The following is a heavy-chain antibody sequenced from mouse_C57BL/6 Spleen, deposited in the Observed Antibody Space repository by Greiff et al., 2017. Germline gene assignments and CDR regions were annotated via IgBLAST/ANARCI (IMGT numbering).Heavy chain of an antibody. V-gene: IGHV1-64*01. CDR3: ARKGYDYDGDY. J-gene: IGHJ2*01. CDR2: IHPNSGST. D-gene: IGHD2-4*01. Sequence: QVQLQQPGAELVKPGASVKLSCKASGHTFTSYWMHWVKQRPGQGLEWIGMIHPNSGSTNYNEKFKSKATLTVDKSSSTAYMQLSSLTSEDSAVYYCARKGYDYDGDYWGQGTTLTVSS. CDR1: GHTFTSYW.